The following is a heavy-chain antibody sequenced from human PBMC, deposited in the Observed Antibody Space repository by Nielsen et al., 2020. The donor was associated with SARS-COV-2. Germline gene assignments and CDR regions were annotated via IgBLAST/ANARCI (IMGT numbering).Heavy chain of an antibody. V-gene: IGHV1-18*01. Sequence: ASVKVSCKASGYTFTSYGISWVRQAPGQGLEWMGWISAYNGNTNYTQKLQGRVTMTTDTSTSTAYMELRSLRSDDTAVYYCARDGSVDTAMAMGGYYYYGMDVWGQGTTVTVSS. CDR3: ARDGSVDTAMAMGGYYYYGMDV. D-gene: IGHD5-18*01. CDR1: GYTFTSYG. J-gene: IGHJ6*02. CDR2: ISAYNGNT.